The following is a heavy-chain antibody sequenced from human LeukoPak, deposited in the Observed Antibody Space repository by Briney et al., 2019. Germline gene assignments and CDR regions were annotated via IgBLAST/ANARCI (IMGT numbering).Heavy chain of an antibody. CDR3: ARDADTANYYFDY. V-gene: IGHV3-30*04. J-gene: IGHJ4*02. Sequence: PGGSLRLSCAASGFTFSSYAMHWVRQAPGKGLEWVAVISYDGSNKYYADSVKGRFTISRDNSKNTLYLQMNSLRAEDTAVYYCARDADTANYYFDYWGQGTLVTVSS. CDR1: GFTFSSYA. CDR2: ISYDGSNK. D-gene: IGHD5-18*01.